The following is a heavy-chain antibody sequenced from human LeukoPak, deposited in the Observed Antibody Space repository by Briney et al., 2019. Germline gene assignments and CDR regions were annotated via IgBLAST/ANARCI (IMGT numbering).Heavy chain of an antibody. CDR2: IIPIFGTA. J-gene: IGHJ4*02. Sequence: SVKVSCKASGGTFSSYAISWVRQAPGQGLEWMGGIIPIFGTANYAQKFQGRVTITADKSTSTAYMELSSLRSEDTAVYYCARDALQWLLQGTLDYWGQGTLVTVSS. D-gene: IGHD3-22*01. V-gene: IGHV1-69*06. CDR1: GGTFSSYA. CDR3: ARDALQWLLQGTLDY.